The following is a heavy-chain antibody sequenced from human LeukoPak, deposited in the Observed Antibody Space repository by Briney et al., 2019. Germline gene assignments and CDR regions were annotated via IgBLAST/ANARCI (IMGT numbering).Heavy chain of an antibody. D-gene: IGHD1-1*01. CDR1: GYTFTSYG. Sequence: ASVKVSCKASGYTFTSYGISWVRQARGQGLEWMGWISVYNGNTKYGQKLQGRVTVTTDTSTSTAYMELRSLRSDDTAVYYCARDWIGGVQYFDYWGQGTLVTVSS. CDR2: ISVYNGNT. J-gene: IGHJ4*02. CDR3: ARDWIGGVQYFDY. V-gene: IGHV1-18*01.